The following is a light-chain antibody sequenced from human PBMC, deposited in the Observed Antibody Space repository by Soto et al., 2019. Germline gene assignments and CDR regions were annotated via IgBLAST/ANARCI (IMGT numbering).Light chain of an antibody. J-gene: IGLJ1*01. CDR1: SSDVGGYKY. V-gene: IGLV2-14*01. CDR2: EVS. CDR3: SSYTSGSTPYV. Sequence: QSALTQPPSASGSPGQSVTISCTGTSSDVGGYKYVSWYQQHPGKAPKLMIFEVSNRPSGVSNRFSGSKSGNTASLTISGLQAEDEADYYCSSYTSGSTPYVFGTGTKLTVL.